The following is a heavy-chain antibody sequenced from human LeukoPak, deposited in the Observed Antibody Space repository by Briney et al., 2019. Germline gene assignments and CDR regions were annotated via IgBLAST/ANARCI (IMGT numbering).Heavy chain of an antibody. CDR2: ISGSGGST. CDR3: AKDPVDTAMVEYFDY. Sequence: GGSLRLSCAASGFTFSSYAMSWVRQAPGKGLEWVSAISGSGGSTYYAGSVKGRFTISRDNSKNTLYLQMNSLRAEDTAVYYCAKDPVDTAMVEYFDYWGQGTLVTVSS. V-gene: IGHV3-23*01. J-gene: IGHJ4*02. CDR1: GFTFSSYA. D-gene: IGHD5-18*01.